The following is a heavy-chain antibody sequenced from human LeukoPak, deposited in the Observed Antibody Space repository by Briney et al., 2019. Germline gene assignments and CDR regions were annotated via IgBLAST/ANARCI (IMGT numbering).Heavy chain of an antibody. D-gene: IGHD2-8*01. CDR1: GFTFSNAW. CDR2: IKSKTDGGTT. V-gene: IGHV3-15*01. Sequence: GGSLRLSCAASGFTFSNAWMSWVRQAPGKGLEWGGRIKSKTDGGTTDYAAPVKGRFTISRDDSKNTLYLQMNSLKTEDTAVYYCTTSRGPVYGVADYWGQGTLVTASS. CDR3: TTSRGPVYGVADY. J-gene: IGHJ4*02.